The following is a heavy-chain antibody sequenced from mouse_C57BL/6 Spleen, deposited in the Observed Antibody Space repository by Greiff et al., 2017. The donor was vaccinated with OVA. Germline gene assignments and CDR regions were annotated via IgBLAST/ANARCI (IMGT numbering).Heavy chain of an antibody. J-gene: IGHJ4*01. Sequence: QVQLKQSGAELVRPGTSVKVSCKASGYAFTNYLIEWVKQRPGQGLEWIGVFNPGSGGTNYNEKFKGKATLTADKSSSTAYMQLSSLTSEDSAVYFCARGGYSNYAMDYWGQGTSVTVSS. CDR3: ARGGYSNYAMDY. CDR1: GYAFTNYL. V-gene: IGHV1-54*01. CDR2: FNPGSGGT. D-gene: IGHD2-5*01.